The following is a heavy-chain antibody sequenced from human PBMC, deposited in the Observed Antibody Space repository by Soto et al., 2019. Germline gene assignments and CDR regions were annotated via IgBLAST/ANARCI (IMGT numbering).Heavy chain of an antibody. J-gene: IGHJ5*02. D-gene: IGHD3-10*01. CDR1: GYTFTSYY. CDR3: ARDHRVSYYGSGSYGLGGFDP. CDR2: INPSGGST. Sequence: ASVKVSCKASGYTFTSYYMHWVRQAPGQGLEWMGIINPSGGSTSYAQKFQGRVTMTRDTSTSTVYMELSSLRSEDTAVYYCARDHRVSYYGSGSYGLGGFDPWGQGTLVTVSS. V-gene: IGHV1-46*03.